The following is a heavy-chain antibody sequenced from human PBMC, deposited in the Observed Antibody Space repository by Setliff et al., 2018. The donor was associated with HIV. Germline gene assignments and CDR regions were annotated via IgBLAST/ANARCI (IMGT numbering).Heavy chain of an antibody. Sequence: ASVKVSCKASGGTFSSYAISWVRQAPGQGLEWMGGIIPILGIANYAQKFQGRVTITTDESTSTAYMELSSLRSEDTAVYYCARGDCSGYYTGIGSWGQGTLVTVSS. V-gene: IGHV1-69*10. CDR3: ARGDCSGYYTGIGS. J-gene: IGHJ5*02. CDR1: GGTFSSYA. D-gene: IGHD3-3*01. CDR2: IIPILGIA.